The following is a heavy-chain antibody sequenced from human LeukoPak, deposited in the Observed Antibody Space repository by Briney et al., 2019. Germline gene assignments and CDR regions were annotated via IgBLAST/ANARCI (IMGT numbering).Heavy chain of an antibody. Sequence: LAGGSLTLSCAVSGFTVSSNSISWVRQAPGKGLEGVSLIYSGGNTSYADAVKGRFTIYRDNSKKPLYLQLNSLRAEDTAVYYCGRLKRNAHIIDLWGQGTLVTVSS. D-gene: IGHD2-21*01. CDR2: IYSGGNT. J-gene: IGHJ4*02. CDR1: GFTVSSNS. V-gene: IGHV3-53*01. CDR3: GRLKRNAHIIDL.